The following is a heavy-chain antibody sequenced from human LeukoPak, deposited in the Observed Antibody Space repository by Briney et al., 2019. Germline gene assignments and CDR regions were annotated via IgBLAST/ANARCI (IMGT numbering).Heavy chain of an antibody. J-gene: IGHJ4*02. CDR2: INHGGGT. CDR1: GGSFSGYC. Sequence: TSETLSLTCAVYGGSFSGYCWTWLRQPPGKGLEWIGEINHGGGTNYNPSLKSRVTISVDTTKNQFSLQLSSVTAADTAVSYCAGIDTVMDAYDYWGQGTLVTVSS. V-gene: IGHV4-34*01. D-gene: IGHD5-18*01. CDR3: AGIDTVMDAYDY.